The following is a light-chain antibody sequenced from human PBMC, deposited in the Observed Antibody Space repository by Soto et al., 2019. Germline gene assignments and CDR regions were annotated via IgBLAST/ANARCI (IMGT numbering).Light chain of an antibody. CDR1: QSVTSSY. V-gene: IGKV3-20*01. CDR2: GAS. CDR3: QHYGGSMYS. Sequence: EIVLTQSPGTLSLSLGERATLSCRASQSVTSSYLAWYQQKPGQAPMLLIYGASTRATGIPDRFSGSGSGTDFTLTVTRLEPEDFAVYYCQHYGGSMYSFGQGTKLEIK. J-gene: IGKJ2*03.